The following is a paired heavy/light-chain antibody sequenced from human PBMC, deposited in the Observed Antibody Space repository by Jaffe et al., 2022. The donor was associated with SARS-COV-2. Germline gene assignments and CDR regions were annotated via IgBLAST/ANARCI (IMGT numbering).Heavy chain of an antibody. CDR2: ISGSGATR. Sequence: EVQVEESGGGLVQPGGSLRLSCVVSGFTFSNYGMSWVRQAPGKGLEWVSGISGSGATRYYADSVKGRFTVSRDNSKNTLYLQMSSLRVEDTAVYYCLKDGGPLVRGIVIGVYNYMDVWGNGTTVTVSS. V-gene: IGHV3-23*04. D-gene: IGHD3-10*01. CDR1: GFTFSNYG. CDR3: LKDGGPLVRGIVIGVYNYMDV. J-gene: IGHJ6*03.
Light chain of an antibody. CDR1: QDIRNA. CDR3: LQHNNYPRT. J-gene: IGKJ1*01. CDR2: AAS. Sequence: DIQMTQSPSSLSASVGDRVTITCRASQDIRNALGWYQQKPGEAPKRLIYAASNLQSGVPSRFRGRGSGTEFTLTISGLQPEDFATYYCLQHNNYPRTFGQGTKVDIK. V-gene: IGKV1-17*01.